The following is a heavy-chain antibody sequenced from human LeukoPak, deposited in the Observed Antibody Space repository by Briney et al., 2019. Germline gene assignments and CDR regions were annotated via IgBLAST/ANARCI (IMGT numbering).Heavy chain of an antibody. V-gene: IGHV3-30*18. CDR1: GFTFSTYG. J-gene: IGHJ4*02. CDR2: ISNDGSYA. D-gene: IGHD4-17*01. Sequence: GGSLRLSCAASGFTFSTYGMHWVRQAPGKGLEWVAIISNDGSYAYYADSVKGRFTISRDNSKNTLSLQMNSLRAEDTAVYYCAKQRGMTTSFFDSWGQGTLVTVSS. CDR3: AKQRGMTTSFFDS.